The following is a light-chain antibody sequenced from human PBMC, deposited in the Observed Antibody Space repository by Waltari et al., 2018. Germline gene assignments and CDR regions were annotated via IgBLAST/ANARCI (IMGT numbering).Light chain of an antibody. J-gene: IGLJ1*01. CDR2: EAT. CDR1: SSDVGNYNV. CDR3: CSYAGGTTYV. Sequence: QPALTQPASVSGSPGQSITLSCTGTSSDVGNYNVVSWYQQYPGKAPKFIIYEATEGPSGFSTRFAGSKSGNTASLTISGLQAEDEADYYCCSYAGGTTYVFGTGTKVTVL. V-gene: IGLV2-23*01.